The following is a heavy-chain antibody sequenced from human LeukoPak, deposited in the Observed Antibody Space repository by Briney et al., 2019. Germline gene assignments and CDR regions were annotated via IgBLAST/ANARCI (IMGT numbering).Heavy chain of an antibody. CDR1: GFTFSNAW. CDR2: INWNGGNT. D-gene: IGHD5-18*01. Sequence: GGSLRLSCAASGFTFSNAWMSWVRQAPGKGLEWVSGINWNGGNTGYADSVKGRFTISRDNAKNSLYLQMNSLRAEDTALYYCVGDQQVSTGYTYGYFDYWGQGTLVTVSS. V-gene: IGHV3-20*04. J-gene: IGHJ4*02. CDR3: VGDQQVSTGYTYGYFDY.